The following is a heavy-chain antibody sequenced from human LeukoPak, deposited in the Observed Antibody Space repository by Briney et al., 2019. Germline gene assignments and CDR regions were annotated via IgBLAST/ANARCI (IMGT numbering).Heavy chain of an antibody. D-gene: IGHD2-8*02. J-gene: IGHJ4*02. CDR1: GFTFSNYS. CDR2: IRGSSRYM. Sequence: PGGSLRLSCAASGFTFSNYSLNWVRQAPGKGLDWVPSIRGSSRYMHYTDSVKGRFTISRDNAKNSLYLQMDGLTADDTAVYFCARVNSALVVSLGGSWAGSLGFDHWGQGTLVTVSS. V-gene: IGHV3-21*06. CDR3: ARVNSALVVSLGGSWAGSLGFDH.